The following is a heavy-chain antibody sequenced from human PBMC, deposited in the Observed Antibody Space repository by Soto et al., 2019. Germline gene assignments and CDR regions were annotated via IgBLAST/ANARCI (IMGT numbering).Heavy chain of an antibody. V-gene: IGHV1-18*04. CDR3: ARDLLDYYDSSGYYYRDYYYYGMEV. J-gene: IGHJ6*04. CDR1: GYTFTSYG. Sequence: ASVKVSCKASGYTFTSYGISWVRQAPGQGLEWMGWISAYNGNTNYAQKLQGRVTMTTDTSTSTAYMELRSLRSDDTAVYYCARDLLDYYDSSGYYYRDYYYYGMEVWGKGTKVTVSS. D-gene: IGHD3-22*01. CDR2: ISAYNGNT.